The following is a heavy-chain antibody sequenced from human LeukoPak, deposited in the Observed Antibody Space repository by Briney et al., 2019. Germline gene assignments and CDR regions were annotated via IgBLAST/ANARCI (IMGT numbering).Heavy chain of an antibody. CDR2: IIPILGIA. V-gene: IGHV1-69*02. CDR3: ARGFDAYYFDY. CDR1: GGTFSSYT. D-gene: IGHD3-10*01. J-gene: IGHJ4*02. Sequence: SVKVSCKASGGTFSSYTISWVRQAPGQGLEWMGRIIPILGIANYAQKFQGRVMITADKSTSTAYMELSSLRSEDTAVYYCARGFDAYYFDYWGQGTLVTVSS.